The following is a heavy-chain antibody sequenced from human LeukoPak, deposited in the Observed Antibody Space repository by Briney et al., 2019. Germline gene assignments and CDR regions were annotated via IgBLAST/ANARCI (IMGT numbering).Heavy chain of an antibody. CDR1: GYTFTGYY. Sequence: GASVKVSCKASGYTFTGYYIHWVRQAPGQGLEWMGWINPNSGGTNYAQKFQGRVTMTRDTSISTAYMELSRLRSDDTAVYYCARDSILGLPSVLRYFDWLLWGAFDIWGQGTMVTVSS. D-gene: IGHD3-9*01. J-gene: IGHJ3*02. CDR2: INPNSGGT. CDR3: ARDSILGLPSVLRYFDWLLWGAFDI. V-gene: IGHV1-2*02.